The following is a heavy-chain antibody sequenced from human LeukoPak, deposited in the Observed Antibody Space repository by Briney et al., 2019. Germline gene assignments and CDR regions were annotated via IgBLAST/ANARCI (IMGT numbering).Heavy chain of an antibody. D-gene: IGHD6-19*01. J-gene: IGHJ4*02. CDR3: AVDLHENSSGWYLLW. CDR1: GYTFTSYA. CDR2: INAGNGNT. Sequence: GASVKVSCKASGYTFTSYAMHWVRQAPGQRLEWMGWINAGNGNTKYSQKFQGRVTITRDTSASTAYMELSSLRSEDTAVYYCAVDLHENSSGWYLLWWGQGTLVTVSS. V-gene: IGHV1-3*01.